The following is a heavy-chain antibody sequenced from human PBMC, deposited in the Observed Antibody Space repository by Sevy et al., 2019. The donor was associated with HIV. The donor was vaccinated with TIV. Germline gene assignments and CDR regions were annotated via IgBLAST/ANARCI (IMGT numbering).Heavy chain of an antibody. D-gene: IGHD1-26*01. J-gene: IGHJ4*02. CDR2: FHYSGNS. CDR1: GGSVSTYY. CDR3: ARHWGGSYVYYFDS. Sequence: SETLSLTCTVSGGSVSTYYWSWIRQPPGKGLEWIGYFHYSGNSNYNPSLKSRVTISVDTSKNQFSLKLSSVTAADSAVYYCARHWGGSYVYYFDSWGQGTLVTVSS. V-gene: IGHV4-59*08.